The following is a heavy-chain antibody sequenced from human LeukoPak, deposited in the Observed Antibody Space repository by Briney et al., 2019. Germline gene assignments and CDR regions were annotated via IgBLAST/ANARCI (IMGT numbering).Heavy chain of an antibody. V-gene: IGHV3-48*03. CDR2: IRSSGTTI. D-gene: IGHD1-26*01. Sequence: GGSLRLSCAASGFAFSSFGMVWVRQAPGKRLEWISYIRSSGTTIDYADSVKGRFTISRNNAKTSLYLQMNSLRAEDTAVYYCARVVSGAGNYHTDVWGKGTSVTVSS. CDR3: ARVVSGAGNYHTDV. CDR1: GFAFSSFG. J-gene: IGHJ6*03.